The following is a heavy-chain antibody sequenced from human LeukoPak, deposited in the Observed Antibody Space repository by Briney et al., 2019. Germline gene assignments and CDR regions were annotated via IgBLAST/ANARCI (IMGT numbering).Heavy chain of an antibody. CDR1: GYSFTSYW. J-gene: IGHJ4*02. CDR2: IYPGDSDT. CDR3: VRVRDGRVLDY. D-gene: IGHD2-15*01. Sequence: GESLKISCKGSGYSFTSYWIGWVRQMPGKGLEWMGTIYPGDSDTRNSPSFQGQVTISADKSISTAYLQWSSLQASDTAMYYCVRVRDGRVLDYWGQGTLVTVSS. V-gene: IGHV5-51*01.